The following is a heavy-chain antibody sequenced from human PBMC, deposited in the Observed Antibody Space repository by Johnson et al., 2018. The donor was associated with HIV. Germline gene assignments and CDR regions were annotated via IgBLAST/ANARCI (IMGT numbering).Heavy chain of an antibody. CDR3: ARDQGSNDYGDYSGRSDAFDI. D-gene: IGHD4-17*01. CDR2: ISYDGSNK. Sequence: VQLVESGGGVVQPGRSLRLSCAASGFTFSSYAMHWVRQAPGTGLEWVAVISYDGSNKYYADSVKGRFTISRDNSKNTLYLQMISLRAEDTAVYYCARDQGSNDYGDYSGRSDAFDIWGQGTMVTVSS. J-gene: IGHJ3*02. CDR1: GFTFSSYA. V-gene: IGHV3-30-3*01.